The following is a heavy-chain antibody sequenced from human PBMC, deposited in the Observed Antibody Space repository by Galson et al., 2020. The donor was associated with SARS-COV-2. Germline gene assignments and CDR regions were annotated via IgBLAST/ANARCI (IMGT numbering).Heavy chain of an antibody. V-gene: IGHV3-48*01. D-gene: IGHD2-2*01. CDR1: GFTFSSYS. J-gene: IGHJ4*02. CDR2: ISSSSSTI. CDR3: AKAPSDSSTYH. Sequence: GESLKISCAASGFTFSSYSMNWVRQAPGKGLEWVSYISSSSSTIYYADSVKGRFTISRDNAKNSLYLQMNSLRAEDTAVYYCAKAPSDSSTYHWGQGTLVTVSS.